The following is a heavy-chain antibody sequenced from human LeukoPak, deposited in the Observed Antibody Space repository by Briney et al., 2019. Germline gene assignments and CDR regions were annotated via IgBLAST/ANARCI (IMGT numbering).Heavy chain of an antibody. V-gene: IGHV1-46*01. J-gene: IGHJ4*02. CDR3: ARSRTYYYDSSAYTYFDY. CDR1: GYTFTSYS. CDR2: INPNGGST. Sequence: ASVKVSCKASGYTFTSYSMHWVRQAPGQGLEWMGIINPNGGSTIYAQKFQGRVTMTRDTSTSTVYMELSSLRSEDTAMYYCARSRTYYYDSSAYTYFDYWGQGTLVTVSS. D-gene: IGHD3-22*01.